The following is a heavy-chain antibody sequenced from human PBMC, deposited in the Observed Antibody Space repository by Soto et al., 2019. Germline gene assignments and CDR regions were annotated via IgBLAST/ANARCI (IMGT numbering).Heavy chain of an antibody. CDR3: AVTMVLTPGPYYYYGMDV. J-gene: IGHJ6*02. D-gene: IGHD3-10*01. Sequence: ASVKVSCKASGGTFSSYAISWVRQAPGQGLEWMGGIIPIFGTANYAQKFQGRVTITADESTSTAYMELSSLRSEDTAVYYCAVTMVLTPGPYYYYGMDVWGQGTTVTVSS. V-gene: IGHV1-69*13. CDR2: IIPIFGTA. CDR1: GGTFSSYA.